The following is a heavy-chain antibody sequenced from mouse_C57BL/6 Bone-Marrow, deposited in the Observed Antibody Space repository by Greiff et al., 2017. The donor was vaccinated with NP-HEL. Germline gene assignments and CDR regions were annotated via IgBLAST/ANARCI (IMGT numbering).Heavy chain of an antibody. J-gene: IGHJ2*01. V-gene: IGHV1-52*01. CDR1: GYTFTSYW. CDR3: AREETWTFDY. Sequence: QVQLKESGAELVRPGSSVKLSCQASGYTFTSYWMHWVKQRPIQGLEWIGNIDPSDSETHYNQKFKDKATLTVDKSSSTAYMQLSSLTSEDSAVYYCAREETWTFDYWGQGTTLTVSS. CDR2: IDPSDSET.